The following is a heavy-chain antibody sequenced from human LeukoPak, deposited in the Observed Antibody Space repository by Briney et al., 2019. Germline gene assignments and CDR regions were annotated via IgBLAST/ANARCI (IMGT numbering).Heavy chain of an antibody. D-gene: IGHD3-16*02. Sequence: GGSLRLSCAASGFTFSSYAMHWDRQAPGKGLEYVLAISSNGGSTYYANSVKGRFTISRDNSKNTLYLQMGSLRAEDMAVYYCARGLRLGELSLFDYWGQGTLVTVSS. V-gene: IGHV3-64*01. CDR1: GFTFSSYA. CDR2: ISSNGGST. CDR3: ARGLRLGELSLFDY. J-gene: IGHJ4*02.